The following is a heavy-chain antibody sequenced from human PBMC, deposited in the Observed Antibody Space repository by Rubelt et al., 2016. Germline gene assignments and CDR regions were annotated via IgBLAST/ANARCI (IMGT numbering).Heavy chain of an antibody. J-gene: IGHJ4*02. CDR3: ARLEGSGYDYYYVDY. CDR1: GGSISSYY. Sequence: QVQLQESGPGLVKPSETLSLTCTVSGGSISSYYWSWLRQPPGKGLEWIGYIYYSGSPNYNPYLKSRVTQSVDTSKNQFSRNVSSVTAADTAVYYCARLEGSGYDYYYVDYWGQGTLVTVSS. CDR2: IYYSGSP. D-gene: IGHD3-22*01. V-gene: IGHV4-59*01.